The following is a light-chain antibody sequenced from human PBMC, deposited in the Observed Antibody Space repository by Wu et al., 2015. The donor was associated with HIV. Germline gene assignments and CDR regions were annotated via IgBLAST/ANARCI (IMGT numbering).Light chain of an antibody. V-gene: IGKV3-15*01. J-gene: IGKJ3*01. Sequence: EMVMTQSPATLSLSPGERATLSCRASESVSSNLAWYQQKPGQAPRLLIYGASTRATGIPVRFSGSGSGTEFTLIITSMQSEDFAVYYCQHYNSWPPIFTFGPGTKVD. CDR3: QHYNSWPPIFT. CDR1: ESVSSN. CDR2: GAS.